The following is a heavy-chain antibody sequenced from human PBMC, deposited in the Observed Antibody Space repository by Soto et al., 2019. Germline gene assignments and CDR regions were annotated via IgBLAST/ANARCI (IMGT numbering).Heavy chain of an antibody. CDR2: IYSDGTT. CDR1: GGSISGYY. D-gene: IGHD2-2*01. J-gene: IGHJ6*02. Sequence: SETLSLTCTVSGGSISGYYWSWVRQPAGKGLEWVGRIYSDGTTNYSPSLKSRVTMSLDTSKDQFSLHLNSVTAADTAVYYCSRVGCSNSKCYTRGMDVWGQETTVTVSS. V-gene: IGHV4-4*07. CDR3: SRVGCSNSKCYTRGMDV.